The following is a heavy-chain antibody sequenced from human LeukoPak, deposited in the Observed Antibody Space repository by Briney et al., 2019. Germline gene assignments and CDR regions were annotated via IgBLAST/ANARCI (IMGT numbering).Heavy chain of an antibody. CDR3: ARDRPHQNYGGSFDY. Sequence: GGSLRISCAASGFTFSSYDMHWVRQAPGKGLEWVAFIRFDGGNEGYTDSLKGRFTISRDNSKNTLYLQMNSLRAEDTAVYYCARDRPHQNYGGSFDYWGQGTPVTVSS. CDR2: IRFDGGNE. V-gene: IGHV3-30*02. J-gene: IGHJ4*02. CDR1: GFTFSSYD. D-gene: IGHD4-23*01.